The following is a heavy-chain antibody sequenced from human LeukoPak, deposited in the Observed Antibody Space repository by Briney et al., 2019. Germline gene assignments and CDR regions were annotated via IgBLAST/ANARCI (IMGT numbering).Heavy chain of an antibody. D-gene: IGHD3-10*01. Sequence: PGGSLRLSCAASGFTFSSYSMNWVRRAPGKGLEWVSSISSSSSYIYYADSVKGRFTISRDNAKNSLYLQMNSLRAEDTAVYYCARDSLWFGELLHFDYWGQGTLVTVSS. J-gene: IGHJ4*02. CDR3: ARDSLWFGELLHFDY. V-gene: IGHV3-21*01. CDR2: ISSSSSYI. CDR1: GFTFSSYS.